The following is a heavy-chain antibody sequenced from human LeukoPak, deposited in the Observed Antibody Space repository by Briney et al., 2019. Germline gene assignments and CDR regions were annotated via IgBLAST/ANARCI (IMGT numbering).Heavy chain of an antibody. J-gene: IGHJ4*02. CDR2: ISSSSSYI. CDR1: GFTFSSYS. CDR3: TKYSSNWYCFDY. Sequence: GGSLRLSCAASGFTFSSYSMNWVRQAPGKGLEWVSSISSSSSYIYYADSVKGRFTISRDNAKNSLYLQMNSLRAEDTAVYYCTKYSSNWYCFDYWGQGTLVTVSS. D-gene: IGHD6-13*01. V-gene: IGHV3-21*01.